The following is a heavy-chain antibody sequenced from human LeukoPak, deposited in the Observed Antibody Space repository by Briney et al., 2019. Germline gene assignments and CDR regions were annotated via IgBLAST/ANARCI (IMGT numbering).Heavy chain of an antibody. CDR1: GFTVSSNY. V-gene: IGHV3-66*01. CDR3: AKAATVVTPHYYYYMDV. CDR2: IYSGGST. D-gene: IGHD4-23*01. Sequence: GGSLRLSCAASGFTVSSNYMSWVRQAPGKGLERVSVIYSGGSTYYADSVKGRFTISRDNSKNTLYLQMNSLRAEDTAVYYCAKAATVVTPHYYYYMDVWGKGTTVTVSS. J-gene: IGHJ6*03.